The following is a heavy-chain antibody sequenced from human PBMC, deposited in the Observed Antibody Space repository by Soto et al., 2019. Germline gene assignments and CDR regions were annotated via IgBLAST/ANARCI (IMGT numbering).Heavy chain of an antibody. J-gene: IGHJ5*01. V-gene: IGHV3-23*01. Sequence: PGGFLRLSCAASGFTFSNYGMSWVRQAPGKGLEWVSGISESGGSTYYADSVKGRFTISRDNSKNTLHVQMNSLTAEDTAVYYCAKMELGVSRWSDSWGQGTLVTVSS. CDR2: ISESGGST. CDR1: GFTFSNYG. D-gene: IGHD3-10*01. CDR3: AKMELGVSRWSDS.